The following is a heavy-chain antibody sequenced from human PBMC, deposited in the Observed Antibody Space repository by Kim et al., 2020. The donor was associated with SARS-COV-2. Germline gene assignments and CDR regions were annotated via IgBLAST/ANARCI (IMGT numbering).Heavy chain of an antibody. Sequence: KFQGRVTITADESTSTAYMELSSLRSEDTAVYYCARDRSIAVTTSDAFDIWGQGTMVTVSS. V-gene: IGHV1-69*01. J-gene: IGHJ3*02. D-gene: IGHD4-17*01. CDR3: ARDRSIAVTTSDAFDI.